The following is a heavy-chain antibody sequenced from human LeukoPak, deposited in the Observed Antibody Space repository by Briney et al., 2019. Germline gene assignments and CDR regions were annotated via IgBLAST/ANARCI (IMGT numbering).Heavy chain of an antibody. V-gene: IGHV4-4*07. CDR2: IYPSGNT. D-gene: IGHD3-10*01. CDR1: GGSFSNHF. J-gene: IGHJ6*03. CDR3: AREDSGSYYNFYYFYMDV. Sequence: SETLSLTCSVSGGSFSNHFWRWVRQPAGKGLEWIGRIYPSGNTNYNPSLKSRVTLSVDMSKAQFYLILSSVTAADTAVYYCAREDSGSYYNFYYFYMDVWGKGTTVTISS.